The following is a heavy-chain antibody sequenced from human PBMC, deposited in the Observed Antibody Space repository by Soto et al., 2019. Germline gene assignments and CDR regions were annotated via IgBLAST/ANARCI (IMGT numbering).Heavy chain of an antibody. V-gene: IGHV4-59*01. J-gene: IGHJ4*02. D-gene: IGHD2-21*02. CDR3: AXSPPYCGGDCSPTTFDY. CDR1: GGSISGYY. CDR2: IYYSGST. Sequence: PSVTLSLTCTVSGGSISGYYWSWIRQPPGKGLEWIGYIYYSGSTNYNPSLKSRVTISVDTSKNQFSLKLSSVTAADTAVYYCAXSPPYCGGDCSPTTFDYWGQGTLVTVSS.